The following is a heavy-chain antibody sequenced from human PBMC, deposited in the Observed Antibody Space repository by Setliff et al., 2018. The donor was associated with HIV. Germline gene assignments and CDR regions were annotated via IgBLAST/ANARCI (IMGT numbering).Heavy chain of an antibody. Sequence: ASVKVSCKASGYTFTGYYIHWVRQAPGQGLEWMGWVNPNSGGTNYAQNFQGRVTMTRVTSISTAYMEMSRLRSDDTAMYYCARGSSGWSPPYYGMDVWGQGTTVTVSS. CDR3: ARGSSGWSPPYYGMDV. V-gene: IGHV1-2*02. CDR1: GYTFTGYY. CDR2: VNPNSGGT. J-gene: IGHJ6*02. D-gene: IGHD6-19*01.